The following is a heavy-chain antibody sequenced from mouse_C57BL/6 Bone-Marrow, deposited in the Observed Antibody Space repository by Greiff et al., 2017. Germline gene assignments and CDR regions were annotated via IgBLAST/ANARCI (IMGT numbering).Heavy chain of an antibody. Sequence: VQLKQSGAELVRPGASVTLSCTASGFNIKDDYMHWVKQRPEQGLEWIGWIDPENGGTAYASKFQGKATITADPSSNTAYLELSSLPSEDTAVYYCTPKGLFYDGYYPFAYWGQGILVTVSA. J-gene: IGHJ3*01. V-gene: IGHV14-4*01. CDR1: GFNIKDDY. CDR2: IDPENGGT. CDR3: TPKGLFYDGYYPFAY. D-gene: IGHD2-3*01.